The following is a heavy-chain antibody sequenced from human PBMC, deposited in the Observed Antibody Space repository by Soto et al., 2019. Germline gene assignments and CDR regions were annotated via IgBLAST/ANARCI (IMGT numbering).Heavy chain of an antibody. CDR2: ISGSGGST. Sequence: PGGSLRLSCAASGFTFSSYAMSWVRQAPGKGLEWVSSISGSGGSTYYADSVRGRFTISRDXSKNTLYLQMNSLRAEDTAVYYCAKDLPYCSSTSCYNGKDLGYYYGMDVWGQGTTVIVSS. CDR1: GFTFSSYA. V-gene: IGHV3-23*01. D-gene: IGHD2-2*02. CDR3: AKDLPYCSSTSCYNGKDLGYYYGMDV. J-gene: IGHJ6*01.